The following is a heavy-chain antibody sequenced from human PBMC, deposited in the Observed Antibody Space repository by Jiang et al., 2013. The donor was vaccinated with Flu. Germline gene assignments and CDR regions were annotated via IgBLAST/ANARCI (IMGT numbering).Heavy chain of an antibody. CDR2: ISSSSSTI. D-gene: IGHD6-13*01. CDR3: ARVSSWLPFDY. V-gene: IGHV3-48*01. Sequence: VQLLESGGGLVQPGGSLRLSCAASGFTFSSYSMNWVRQAPGKGLEWVSYISSSSSTIYYADSVKGRFTISRDNAKNSLYLQMNSLRAEDTAVYYCARVSSWLPFDYWGQGTLVTVSS. J-gene: IGHJ4*02. CDR1: GFTFSSYS.